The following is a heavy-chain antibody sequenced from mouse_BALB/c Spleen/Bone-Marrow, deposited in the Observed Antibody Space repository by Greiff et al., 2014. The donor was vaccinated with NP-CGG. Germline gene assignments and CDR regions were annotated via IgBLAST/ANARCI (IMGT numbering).Heavy chain of an antibody. D-gene: IGHD4-1*01. CDR3: ARWEYYARDY. V-gene: IGHV14-3*02. J-gene: IGHJ4*01. CDR1: GFNIKDTY. Sequence: VQLKESGAELVKPGASVKLSCTASGFNIKDTYMHWVKQRPEQGLEWIGGIDPANGNTKYDPKFQGKATITADTSSNTAYLQLSSLTSEDTAVYYCARWEYYARDYWGQGTSVTVSS. CDR2: IDPANGNT.